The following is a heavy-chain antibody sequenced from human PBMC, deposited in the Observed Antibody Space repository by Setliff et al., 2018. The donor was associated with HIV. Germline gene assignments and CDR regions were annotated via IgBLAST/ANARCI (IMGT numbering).Heavy chain of an antibody. CDR3: ARASTALTYYGMDV. CDR1: GYSFSTYG. Sequence: AASVKVSCKASGYSFSTYGISWVRQAPGQGLEWMGWISVYNGNTNYAQKLQGRVTMTTDTSTDTAYMELRSLRSDDTAVYYCARASTALTYYGMDVWGQGTTVTVSS. CDR2: ISVYNGNT. V-gene: IGHV1-18*01. J-gene: IGHJ6*02.